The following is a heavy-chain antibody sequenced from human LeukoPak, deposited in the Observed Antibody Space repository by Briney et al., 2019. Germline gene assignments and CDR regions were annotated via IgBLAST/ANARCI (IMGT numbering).Heavy chain of an antibody. Sequence: GGSLRLSCAASGFTFSSYAMSWVRQAPGKGLEWVSAISGSGGSTYYADSVKGRFTISRDNSKNTLYLQMNSLRAEDTAVYYCAKDLIKARGYIDYWGQETLVTVSS. J-gene: IGHJ4*02. CDR1: GFTFSSYA. CDR2: ISGSGGST. V-gene: IGHV3-23*01. CDR3: AKDLIKARGYIDY.